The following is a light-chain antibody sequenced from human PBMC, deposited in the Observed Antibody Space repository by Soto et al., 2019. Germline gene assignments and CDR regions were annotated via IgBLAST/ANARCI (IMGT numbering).Light chain of an antibody. J-gene: IGLJ1*01. CDR2: EVS. CDR3: HSHTTRNSLV. CDR1: SGDIGSYNR. Sequence: QSALTQPASVSGSPGQSITISCTGTSGDIGSYNRVSWYQQHPGEAPKLIIYEVSHRPSGVSDRFSGSKSGDTASLTISGLQAEDEADYYCHSHTTRNSLVFGTGTKVTVL. V-gene: IGLV2-14*01.